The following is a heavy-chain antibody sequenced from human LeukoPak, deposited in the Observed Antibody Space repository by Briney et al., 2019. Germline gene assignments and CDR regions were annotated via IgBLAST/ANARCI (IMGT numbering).Heavy chain of an antibody. D-gene: IGHD2-15*01. J-gene: IGHJ4*02. CDR2: IYYSGST. Sequence: PSETLSLTCTVSGGSISSSSYYWGWIRQPPGKGLEWIGSIYYSGSTCYNPSLKSRVTISVDTSKNQFSLKLSSVTAADTAVYYCARMGRPYDYWGQGTLVTVSS. CDR1: GGSISSSSYY. V-gene: IGHV4-39*01. CDR3: ARMGRPYDY.